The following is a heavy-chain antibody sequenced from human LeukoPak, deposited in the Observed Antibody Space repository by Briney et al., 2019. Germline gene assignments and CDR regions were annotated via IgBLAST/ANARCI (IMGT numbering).Heavy chain of an antibody. Sequence: RASVKVSCRASGYTFTSYDINWVRQAPGQGLEWMGWMNLNSGNTGYAQKFQGRVTMTRNTSISTAYMELSSLRSEDTAVYYCARVKTCVTYCGDPLNYWGQGTLVTVSS. CDR3: ARVKTCVTYCGDPLNY. J-gene: IGHJ4*02. V-gene: IGHV1-8*01. D-gene: IGHD2-21*01. CDR1: GYTFTSYD. CDR2: MNLNSGNT.